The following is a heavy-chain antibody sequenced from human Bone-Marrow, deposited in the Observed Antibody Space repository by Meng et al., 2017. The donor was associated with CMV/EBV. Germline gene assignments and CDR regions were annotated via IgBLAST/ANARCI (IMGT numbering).Heavy chain of an antibody. D-gene: IGHD3-10*01. V-gene: IGHV1-8*03. J-gene: IGHJ4*02. CDR3: ARGKSGFGYGAEIDY. CDR1: GYSFDNFG. Sequence: ASVKVSCKASGYSFDNFGVTWVRQAPGQGLEWMGWMNPNSGNTGYAQKFQGRVTITRNTSISTAYMELSSLRSEDTAVYYCARGKSGFGYGAEIDYWGQGTLVTVSS. CDR2: MNPNSGNT.